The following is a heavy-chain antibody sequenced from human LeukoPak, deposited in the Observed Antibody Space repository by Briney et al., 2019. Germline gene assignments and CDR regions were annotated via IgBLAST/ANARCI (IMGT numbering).Heavy chain of an antibody. CDR1: GFTFSSYG. CDR3: AKGTYYMDV. CDR2: ISGSGGST. J-gene: IGHJ6*03. V-gene: IGHV3-23*01. Sequence: GGTLRLSCAASGFTFSSYGMSWVRQAPGKGLEWVSAISGSGGSTYYADSVKGRFTISRDNSKNTLYLQMNSLRAEDTAVYYRAKGTYYMDVWGKGTTVTISS.